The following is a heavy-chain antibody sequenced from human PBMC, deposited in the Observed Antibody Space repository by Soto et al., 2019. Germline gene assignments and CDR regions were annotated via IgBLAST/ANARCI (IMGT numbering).Heavy chain of an antibody. Sequence: SVKVSCKASGGTFSSYAISWVRQAPGQGLEWMGGIIPIFGTANYAQKFQGRVTITADESTSTAYMELSSLRSEDTAVYYCARAGGGNKENYYYGMDVWGKGTTVTSPQ. J-gene: IGHJ6*04. D-gene: IGHD3-16*01. CDR3: ARAGGGNKENYYYGMDV. CDR1: GGTFSSYA. CDR2: IIPIFGTA. V-gene: IGHV1-69*13.